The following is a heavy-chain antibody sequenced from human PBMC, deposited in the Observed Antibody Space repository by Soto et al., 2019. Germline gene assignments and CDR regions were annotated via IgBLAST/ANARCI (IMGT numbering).Heavy chain of an antibody. J-gene: IGHJ4*02. D-gene: IGHD6-19*01. Sequence: QVQLVESGGGVVQPGRSLRLSCAASGFTFSSYGMHWVRQAPGKGLEWVAVIWYDGSNKYYADSVKGRFTISRDNSKNTLDLQMNSLRAEDTAVYYCARGRGSSGWYQPFDYWGQGTLVTVSS. V-gene: IGHV3-33*01. CDR2: IWYDGSNK. CDR3: ARGRGSSGWYQPFDY. CDR1: GFTFSSYG.